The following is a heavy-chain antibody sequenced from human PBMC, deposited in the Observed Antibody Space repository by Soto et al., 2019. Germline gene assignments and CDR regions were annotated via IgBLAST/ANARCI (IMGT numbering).Heavy chain of an antibody. J-gene: IGHJ4*02. CDR3: ARGSQNYDF. CDR1: GYTFTTYA. D-gene: IGHD3-3*01. V-gene: IGHV1-18*04. Sequence: ASVKVSCKVSGYTFTTYAITWVRQAPGQGLEWVGWISVYNGNTKYGEKVQDRVTMTTDTSTSTAYMELRSLRSDDTAVYYCARGSQNYDFWGQGTLVTVSS. CDR2: ISVYNGNT.